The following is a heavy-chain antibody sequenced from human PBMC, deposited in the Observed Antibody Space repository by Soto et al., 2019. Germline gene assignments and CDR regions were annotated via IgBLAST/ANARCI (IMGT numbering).Heavy chain of an antibody. CDR3: ARHPFGGYAFDS. V-gene: IGHV4-39*01. CDR2: VFYTGSP. J-gene: IGHJ4*02. D-gene: IGHD3-16*01. CDR1: GASSNSNGHY. Sequence: LETLSLSCTVSGASSNSNGHYWGWVRQSPGKGLEWIASVFYTGSPYHNPSLESRVSISVDTSDNQFSLKVTSVTAADTGIYYCARHPFGGYAFDSWGQGTLVPVS.